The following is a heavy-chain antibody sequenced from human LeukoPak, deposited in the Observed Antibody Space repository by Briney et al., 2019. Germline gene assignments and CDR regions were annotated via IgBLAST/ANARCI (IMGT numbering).Heavy chain of an antibody. V-gene: IGHV4-61*02. D-gene: IGHD3-3*01. J-gene: IGHJ4*02. CDR3: ARDGVVTMELDY. Sequence: TLSLTCAVSGGSISSSRHYWSWIRQPAGKGLEWIGRIYPSGSTNYNPSLKSRVTISLDTSKNQFSLTLRSVTAADTAVYYCARDGVVTMELDYWGQGTLVTVSS. CDR2: IYPSGST. CDR1: GGSISSSRHY.